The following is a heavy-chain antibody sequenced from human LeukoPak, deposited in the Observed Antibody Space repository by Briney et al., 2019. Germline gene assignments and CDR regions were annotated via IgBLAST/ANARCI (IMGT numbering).Heavy chain of an antibody. CDR1: GFTFSSYA. CDR2: TSGSGGGIT. CDR3: AKDRTTAARIFDY. V-gene: IGHV3-23*01. D-gene: IGHD6-6*01. J-gene: IGHJ4*02. Sequence: PGGSLRLSCAASGFTFSSYAMSWVRQAPGKGLEWVSGTSGSGGGITYYTDSVKGRFTISRDNPKNTLYLQMNSLRAEDTAVYYCAKDRTTAARIFDYWGQGTLVTVSS.